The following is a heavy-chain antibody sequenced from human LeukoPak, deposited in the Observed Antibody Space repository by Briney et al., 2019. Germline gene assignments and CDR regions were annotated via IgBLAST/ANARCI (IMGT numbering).Heavy chain of an antibody. Sequence: GGSLRLSCAASGFTFSSYWMHWVRHAPGKGLVWVSRINGDGSSTSYADSVKGRFTFSRDNAKNTLYLQMNSLRAEDTAVYYCASPRYSYGVPTDYWGQGTLVTVSS. CDR2: INGDGSST. CDR1: GFTFSSYW. D-gene: IGHD5-24*01. J-gene: IGHJ4*02. CDR3: ASPRYSYGVPTDY. V-gene: IGHV3-74*01.